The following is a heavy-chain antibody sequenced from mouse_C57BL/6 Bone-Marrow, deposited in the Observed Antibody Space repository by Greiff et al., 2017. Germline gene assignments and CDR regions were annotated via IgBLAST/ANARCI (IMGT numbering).Heavy chain of an antibody. J-gene: IGHJ2*01. CDR1: GYAFSSSW. D-gene: IGHD2-5*01. CDR2: IYPGDGDT. CDR3: ARSTYYSNYGYYFDY. V-gene: IGHV1-82*01. Sequence: QVQLQQSGPELVKPGASVKISCKASGYAFSSSWMNWVKQRPGKGLEWIGRIYPGDGDTNYNGKFKGKATLTADKSSSTASMQLSSLTSEDSAVYFCARSTYYSNYGYYFDYWGQGTTLTVSS.